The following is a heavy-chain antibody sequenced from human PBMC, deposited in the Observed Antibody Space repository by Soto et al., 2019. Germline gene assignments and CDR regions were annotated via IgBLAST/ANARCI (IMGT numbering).Heavy chain of an antibody. Sequence: EVQLVESGGGLVQPGRSLRLSCAASGFTFDDYAMHWVRQAPGKGLEWVSGISWNSGSIGYADSVKGRFTISRDNAKNSLYMQMNSLRAEDTALYYCAKDVDPYYDFWSGYWSKGFDYWGQGTLVTVSS. CDR2: ISWNSGSI. J-gene: IGHJ4*02. CDR1: GFTFDDYA. D-gene: IGHD3-3*01. V-gene: IGHV3-9*01. CDR3: AKDVDPYYDFWSGYWSKGFDY.